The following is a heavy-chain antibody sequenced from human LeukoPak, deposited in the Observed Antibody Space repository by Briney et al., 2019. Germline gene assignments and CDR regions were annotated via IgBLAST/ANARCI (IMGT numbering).Heavy chain of an antibody. CDR2: IIPNSGGT. CDR1: GYTLTGYY. D-gene: IGHD3-22*01. Sequence: ASVKVSCKASGYTLTGYYTHWVRQAPGQGLEWMGWIIPNSGGTNYAQKFQGRVTMTRDTSISTAYMELSRLRSDDTAVYYCTREGVYAPDGSGYHRDAFDIWGQGTVVIVSS. V-gene: IGHV1-2*02. J-gene: IGHJ3*02. CDR3: TREGVYAPDGSGYHRDAFDI.